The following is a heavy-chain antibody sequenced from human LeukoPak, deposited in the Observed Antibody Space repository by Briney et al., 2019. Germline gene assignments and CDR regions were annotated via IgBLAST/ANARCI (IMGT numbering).Heavy chain of an antibody. J-gene: IGHJ6*02. Sequence: GRSLRLSCAASGFTFSSYGMHWVRQAPGKGLEWVSSISGGGRTTYYANSVKGRFTISRDNSKNTLYLQMNTLRAEDTAVYYCAKLSGGDCYSSCYYDMDVWGQGTTVTVSS. CDR3: AKLSGGDCYSSCYYDMDV. CDR1: GFTFSSYG. V-gene: IGHV3-23*01. D-gene: IGHD2-21*02. CDR2: ISGGGRTT.